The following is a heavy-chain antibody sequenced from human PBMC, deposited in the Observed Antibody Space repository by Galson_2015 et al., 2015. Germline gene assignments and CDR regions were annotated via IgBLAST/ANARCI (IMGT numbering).Heavy chain of an antibody. CDR2: IWYDGSNK. D-gene: IGHD2-15*01. Sequence: SLRLSCAASGFTFSSYGMHLVRQAPGKGLEWVAVIWYDGSNKYYADSVKRRFTISRDNSKNTLYLQMNSLRAEDTAVYYCASALIAPLTLYYYGMDVWGQGTTVTVSS. CDR3: ASALIAPLTLYYYGMDV. V-gene: IGHV3-33*01. J-gene: IGHJ6*02. CDR1: GFTFSSYG.